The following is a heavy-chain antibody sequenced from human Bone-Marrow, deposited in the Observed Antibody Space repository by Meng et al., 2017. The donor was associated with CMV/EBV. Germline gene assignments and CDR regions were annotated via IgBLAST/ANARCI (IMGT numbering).Heavy chain of an antibody. D-gene: IGHD6-6*01. CDR1: GGSISSSSYY. J-gene: IGHJ5*02. Sequence: ESLKISCTVSGGSISSSSYYWGWIRQPPGKGLEWIGSIYYSGSTYYNPSLKSRVTISVDTSKNQFSLKLSSVTAADTAVYYCARGFRPYWFDPWGQGTLVTVSS. V-gene: IGHV4-39*07. CDR3: ARGFRPYWFDP. CDR2: IYYSGST.